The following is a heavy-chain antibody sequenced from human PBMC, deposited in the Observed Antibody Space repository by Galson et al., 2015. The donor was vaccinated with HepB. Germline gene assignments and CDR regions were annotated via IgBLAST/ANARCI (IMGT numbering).Heavy chain of an antibody. Sequence: SLRLSCAASGFTFRGYDMNWVRQAPGKGLEWIPYISSSGYTIYYADSVKGRFTISRDNAENSLYVQMNSLRAEDTALYYCAREVYPTHFDYWGQGTLVTVSS. CDR3: AREVYPTHFDY. CDR1: GFTFRGYD. J-gene: IGHJ4*02. D-gene: IGHD2/OR15-2a*01. CDR2: ISSSGYTI. V-gene: IGHV3-48*03.